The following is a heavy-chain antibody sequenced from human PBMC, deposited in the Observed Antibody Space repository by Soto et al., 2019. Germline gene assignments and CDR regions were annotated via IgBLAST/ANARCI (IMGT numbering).Heavy chain of an antibody. Sequence: SETLSLTCTVSGGSISSSSYYWGWIRQPPGKGLEWIGSIYYSGSTYYNPSLKSRVTISVDTSKNQFSLKLSSVTAADTAVYYCARWPGRVVVDTAMVNSYYFDYWGQGTLVTVSS. V-gene: IGHV4-39*01. CDR2: IYYSGST. J-gene: IGHJ4*02. CDR3: ARWPGRVVVDTAMVNSYYFDY. D-gene: IGHD5-18*01. CDR1: GGSISSSSYY.